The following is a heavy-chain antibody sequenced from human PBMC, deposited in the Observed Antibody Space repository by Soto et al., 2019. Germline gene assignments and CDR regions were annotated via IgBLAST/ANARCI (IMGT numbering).Heavy chain of an antibody. CDR3: ARTRGYCTGGTCYFDY. J-gene: IGHJ4*02. CDR2: ISAYNGDT. D-gene: IGHD2-8*02. V-gene: IGHV1-18*01. Sequence: ASVKVSCKASGYIFTSYGICWARQAPGKGPEWMGWISAYNGDTNYAQKLQGRVTMTTDTSTTTAYMELRSLGSDDTAVYYCARTRGYCTGGTCYFDYWGQGTLVTVSS. CDR1: GYIFTSYG.